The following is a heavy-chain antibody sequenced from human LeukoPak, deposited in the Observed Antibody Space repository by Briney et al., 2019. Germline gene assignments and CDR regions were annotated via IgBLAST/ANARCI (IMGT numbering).Heavy chain of an antibody. V-gene: IGHV3-21*01. J-gene: IGHJ4*02. Sequence: RGSLRLSSAASGFTFSSYSMNWVRQAPGKRLESVSSISSSSSYIYYADSVKGRFTISRDNAKNSLYLQMNSLRAEDTAVYYCARGGDIVVVPAAIGVDYWGQGTLVTVSS. CDR1: GFTFSSYS. D-gene: IGHD2-2*02. CDR2: ISSSSSYI. CDR3: ARGGDIVVVPAAIGVDY.